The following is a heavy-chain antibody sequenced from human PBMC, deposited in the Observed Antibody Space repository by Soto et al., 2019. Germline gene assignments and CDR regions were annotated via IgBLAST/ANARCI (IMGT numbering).Heavy chain of an antibody. J-gene: IGHJ4*02. CDR3: TADVPTVIPQVDS. CDR2: IKSKRDGETI. Sequence: EMHLVESGGGLIKPGGSLRLSCAASGFTFSDAWFNWVRQAPGKGLEWVGRIKSKRDGETIDYAAPVKDRFIISKDDSRNTVQLQMNSLKTEDTAVYFCTADVPTVIPQVDSWGQGTLVTVSS. V-gene: IGHV3-15*07. D-gene: IGHD3-16*02. CDR1: GFTFSDAW.